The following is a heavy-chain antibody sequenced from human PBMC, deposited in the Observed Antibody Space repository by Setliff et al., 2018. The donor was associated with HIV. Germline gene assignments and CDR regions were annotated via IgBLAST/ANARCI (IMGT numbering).Heavy chain of an antibody. J-gene: IGHJ4*02. D-gene: IGHD4-4*01. CDR2: INIRSGNT. CDR1: GYSFTTSG. CDR3: ARALYTNLTHFDY. Sequence: ASVKVSCKASGYSFTTSGVSWVRQAPGQGLEWMGWINIRSGNTNYAQNFQGRVTMTTDTSTSTAYMGLRSLRSDDTAVYYCARALYTNLTHFDYLGQGTLVTVS. V-gene: IGHV1-18*01.